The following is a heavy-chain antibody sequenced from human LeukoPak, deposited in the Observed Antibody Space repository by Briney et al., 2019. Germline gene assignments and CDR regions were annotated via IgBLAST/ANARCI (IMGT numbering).Heavy chain of an antibody. Sequence: SETLSLTCAVSGGSISSGGYSWSWLRQPPGTGLEWIGYIYHSGSTYYNPSLKSRVTISVDRSKNQFSLKLSSVTAADTAVYYCARAEGSGSYFFDYWGQGTLVTVSS. D-gene: IGHD3-10*01. CDR1: GGSISSGGYS. CDR3: ARAEGSGSYFFDY. CDR2: IYHSGST. J-gene: IGHJ4*02. V-gene: IGHV4-30-2*01.